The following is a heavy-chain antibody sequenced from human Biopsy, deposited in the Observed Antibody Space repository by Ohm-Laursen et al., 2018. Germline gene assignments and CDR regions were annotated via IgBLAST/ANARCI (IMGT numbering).Heavy chain of an antibody. V-gene: IGHV4-59*01. CDR3: TRATNSTGWPYYYFYGMDI. CDR2: VYYSGTT. CDR1: GDSISSYY. Sequence: TLSLTCTVSGDSISSYYWSWIRQPPGKGLEWIGYVYYSGTTTYNPSLRSRVTISVDTSMNQISLRLQSVTAADTAIYYCTRATNSTGWPYYYFYGMDIWGQGTTVTVSS. J-gene: IGHJ6*02. D-gene: IGHD2/OR15-2a*01.